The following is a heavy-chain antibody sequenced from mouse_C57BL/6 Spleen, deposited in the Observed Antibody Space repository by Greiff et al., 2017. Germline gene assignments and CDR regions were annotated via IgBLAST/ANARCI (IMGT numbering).Heavy chain of an antibody. CDR3: AVYGYDAMDY. J-gene: IGHJ4*01. V-gene: IGHV1-26*01. Sequence: VQLQQSGPELVKPGASVKISCKASGYTFTDYYMNWVKQSHGKSLEWIGDINPNNGGTSYNQKFKGKATLTVDKSSSTAYMELRSLTSEDSAVYYCAVYGYDAMDYWGQGTSVTVSS. CDR2: INPNNGGT. CDR1: GYTFTDYY. D-gene: IGHD1-1*02.